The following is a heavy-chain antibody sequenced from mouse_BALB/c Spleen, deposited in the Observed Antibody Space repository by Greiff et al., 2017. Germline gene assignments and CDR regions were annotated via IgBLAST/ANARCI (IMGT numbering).Heavy chain of an antibody. CDR1: GFTFSSYA. Sequence: EVQGVESGGGLVKPGGSLKLSCAASGFTFSSYAMSWVRQTPEKRLEWVASISSGGSTYYPDSVKGRFTISRDNARNILYLQMSSLRSEDTAMYYCARGRTTVVDYYAMDYWGQGTSVTVSS. V-gene: IGHV5-6-5*01. D-gene: IGHD1-1*01. J-gene: IGHJ4*01. CDR2: ISSGGST. CDR3: ARGRTTVVDYYAMDY.